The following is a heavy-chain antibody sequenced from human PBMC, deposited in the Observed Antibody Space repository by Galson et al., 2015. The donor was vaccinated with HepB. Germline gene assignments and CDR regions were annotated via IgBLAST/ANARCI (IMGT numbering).Heavy chain of an antibody. Sequence: SVKVSCKASGGTFSSYAISWVRQAPGQGLEWMGGIIPIFGTANYAQKFQGRVTITADESTSTAYMELSSLRSEDTAVYYCAREGMVGAAAGTGWFDPWGQGTLVTVSS. J-gene: IGHJ5*02. V-gene: IGHV1-69*13. CDR1: GGTFSSYA. D-gene: IGHD6-13*01. CDR3: AREGMVGAAAGTGWFDP. CDR2: IIPIFGTA.